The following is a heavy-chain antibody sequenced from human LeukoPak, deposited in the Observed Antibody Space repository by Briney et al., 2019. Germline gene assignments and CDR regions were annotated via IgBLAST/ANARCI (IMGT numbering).Heavy chain of an antibody. CDR2: ISGSGGST. D-gene: IGHD3-9*01. J-gene: IGHJ4*02. CDR3: AKGILKYYDILTGYYLFDY. Sequence: GASLRLSCAASGFTFSSYAMSWVRQAPGKGLEWVSAISGSGGSTYYADSVKGRFTISRDNSKNTLYLQMNSLRAEDTAVYYCAKGILKYYDILTGYYLFDYWGQGPLVTVP. CDR1: GFTFSSYA. V-gene: IGHV3-23*01.